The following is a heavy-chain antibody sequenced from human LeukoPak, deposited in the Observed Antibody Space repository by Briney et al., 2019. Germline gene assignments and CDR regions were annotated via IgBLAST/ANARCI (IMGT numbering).Heavy chain of an antibody. CDR3: ARVRRSGSCYNLLNWFDP. CDR2: INHSGST. Sequence: SETLSLTCAVYGGSFSGYYWSWIRQPPGKGLEWIGEINHSGSTNHNPSLKSRVTISVDTSKNQFSLKLSSVTAADTAVYYCARVRRSGSCYNLLNWFDPWGQGTLVTVSS. J-gene: IGHJ5*02. CDR1: GGSFSGYY. V-gene: IGHV4-34*01. D-gene: IGHD3-10*01.